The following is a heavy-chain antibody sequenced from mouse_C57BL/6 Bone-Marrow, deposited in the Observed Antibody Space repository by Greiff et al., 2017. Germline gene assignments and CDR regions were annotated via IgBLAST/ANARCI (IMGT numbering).Heavy chain of an antibody. CDR2: IYPGSGNT. D-gene: IGHD2-2*01. V-gene: IGHV1-76*01. J-gene: IGHJ2*01. CDR3: ARDDPMVTTGEFDY. Sequence: QVQLQQSGAELVRPGASVKLSCKASGYTFTDYYINWVKQRPGQGLEWIARIYPGSGNTYYNEKFKGKATLTAEKSSSTAYMQLSSLTSEDSAVYFCARDDPMVTTGEFDYWGQGTTLTVSS. CDR1: GYTFTDYY.